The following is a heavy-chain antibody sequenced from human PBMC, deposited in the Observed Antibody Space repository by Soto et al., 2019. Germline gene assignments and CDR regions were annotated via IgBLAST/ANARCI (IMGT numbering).Heavy chain of an antibody. CDR3: ATVATGSYDWFDP. CDR2: INSDGSRT. J-gene: IGHJ5*02. Sequence: TGGPRRLSCPAAELTFSTYWMHCVLKTQGKGLVWVSRINSDGSRTNYADSVKGRFTTFRDNAKNTVYLQLNSLTAEDTAVYYCATVATGSYDWFDPWGQGTLVTVSS. CDR1: ELTFSTYW. V-gene: IGHV3-74*01. D-gene: IGHD1-26*01.